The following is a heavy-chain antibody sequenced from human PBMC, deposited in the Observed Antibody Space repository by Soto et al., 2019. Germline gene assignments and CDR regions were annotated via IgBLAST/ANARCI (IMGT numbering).Heavy chain of an antibody. J-gene: IGHJ5*02. CDR1: GYSFTNYW. CDR3: ARKNGAGSYYNH. CDR2: IYPGDSDP. V-gene: IGHV5-51*01. Sequence: PGESLKISCKGSGYSFTNYWIAWMRQMPGKGLEWMGIIYPGDSDPRYSPSFQGQVTISADNSISTAYLQWSSLRASDTAIYYCARKNGAGSYYNHWGQGTLVTVSS. D-gene: IGHD3-10*01.